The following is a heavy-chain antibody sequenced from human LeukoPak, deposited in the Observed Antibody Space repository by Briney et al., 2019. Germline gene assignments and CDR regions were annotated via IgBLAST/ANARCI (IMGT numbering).Heavy chain of an antibody. J-gene: IGHJ4*02. CDR2: INPTSGGT. Sequence: ASVKVSRKASGYTFTGYYLHWVRQAPGQGLECMGWINPTSGGTNYAQKFQDRVTMTRDTSISTAYMELSRLRSDDTAVYYCARSPHILTGENFDYWGQGTLVTVSS. CDR1: GYTFTGYY. CDR3: ARSPHILTGENFDY. V-gene: IGHV1-2*02. D-gene: IGHD3-9*01.